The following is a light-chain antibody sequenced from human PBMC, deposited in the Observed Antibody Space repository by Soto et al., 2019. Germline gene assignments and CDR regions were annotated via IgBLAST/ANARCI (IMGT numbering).Light chain of an antibody. CDR1: SSDVGNYDY. J-gene: IGLJ1*01. Sequence: QSALTQPPSASGSPGQSVTISCTGVSSDVGNYDYVLWYQQYPDKAPKLIIFEVNKRPSGVPDRFSGSKSGNTASLTVSGLQAEDEAVYYCASYAGNSRYVFGTGTKVTVL. CDR3: ASYAGNSRYV. V-gene: IGLV2-8*01. CDR2: EVN.